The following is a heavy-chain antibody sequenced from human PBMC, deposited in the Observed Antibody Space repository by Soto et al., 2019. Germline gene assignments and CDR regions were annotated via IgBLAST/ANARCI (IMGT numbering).Heavy chain of an antibody. Sequence: QLQLQESGPGLVKPSETLSLTCTVSGGSISSSSYYWGWIRQPPGKGLEWIGSIYYSGSTYYNPSLKSRVTIPVDTSKNQFSLKLSSVTAADTAVYYCARRGRGYSGYDPAGFDYWGQGTLVTVSS. V-gene: IGHV4-39*01. CDR3: ARRGRGYSGYDPAGFDY. CDR2: IYYSGST. J-gene: IGHJ4*02. CDR1: GGSISSSSYY. D-gene: IGHD5-12*01.